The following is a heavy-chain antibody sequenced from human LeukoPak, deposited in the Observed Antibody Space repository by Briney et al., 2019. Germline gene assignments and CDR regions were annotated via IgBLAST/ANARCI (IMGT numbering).Heavy chain of an antibody. D-gene: IGHD1-26*01. J-gene: IGHJ4*02. CDR2: ISGSGSHT. V-gene: IGHV3-23*01. Sequence: GGSLRLSCAASVFTFSSYSMSWVRQAPRKGQEWVSTISGSGSHTYYADSVKGRFTISRDNSKNTLYLQMHSLRAEDTAVYYCAKDRGTYYFYFDYWGQGTLVTVSS. CDR3: AKDRGTYYFYFDY. CDR1: VFTFSSYS.